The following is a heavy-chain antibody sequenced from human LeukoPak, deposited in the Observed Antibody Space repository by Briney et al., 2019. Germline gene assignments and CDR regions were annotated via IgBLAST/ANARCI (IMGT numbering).Heavy chain of an antibody. V-gene: IGHV5-51*01. CDR3: ARFTMVRGVIITFDY. CDR1: GYSFTSYW. Sequence: GESLKISCKGSGYSFTSYWIGWVRQMPGKGLEWMGIIYPGDSDTRYSPSFQGQVTISADKSISTAYLQWSSLKASDTAMYYCARFTMVRGVIITFDYWGQGTLVTVSS. CDR2: IYPGDSDT. D-gene: IGHD3-10*01. J-gene: IGHJ4*02.